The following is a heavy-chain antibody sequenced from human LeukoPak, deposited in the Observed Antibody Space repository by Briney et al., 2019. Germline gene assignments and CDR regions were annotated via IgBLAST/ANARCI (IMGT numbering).Heavy chain of an antibody. D-gene: IGHD5-18*01. Sequence: SETLSLTCSVSGVSISSYYWSWIRQPPGGGLEWVGYIYFSGSINYNPSLKSRVTISADTCKNQLSLKLSSVTAADTAVYYCARSSGYTYGSDYWGQGTLVTVSS. CDR3: ARSSGYTYGSDY. CDR1: GVSISSYY. CDR2: IYFSGSI. V-gene: IGHV4-59*08. J-gene: IGHJ4*02.